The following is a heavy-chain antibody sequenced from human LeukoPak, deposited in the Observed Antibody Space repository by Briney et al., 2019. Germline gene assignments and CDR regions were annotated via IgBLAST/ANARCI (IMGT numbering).Heavy chain of an antibody. J-gene: IGHJ4*02. CDR2: ITWNGGYT. D-gene: IGHD4-17*01. V-gene: IGHV3-20*04. CDR1: GFIFDDYG. Sequence: GGSLRLSCAASGFIFDDYGMTWVRQAPGKGLEWVSGITWNGGYTGYADSVKGRLTISRDNAKNSLYLQMNSLRAEDTAVYYCARAADGASKSWGQGTLVTVSS. CDR3: ARAADGASKS.